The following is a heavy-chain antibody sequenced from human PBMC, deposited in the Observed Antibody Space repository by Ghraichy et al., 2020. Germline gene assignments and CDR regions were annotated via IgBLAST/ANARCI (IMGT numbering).Heavy chain of an antibody. Sequence: SETLSLTCAVSGYSITRGYYWGWIRQPPGKWLEWIGTIYHTGNTYYSPSLKSRVTISVDTSKNQFSLKVSSVTAADTAVYYCARDDSSGWYYYWGQGTLVTVSS. CDR2: IYHTGNT. V-gene: IGHV4-38-2*02. CDR1: GYSITRGYY. CDR3: ARDDSSGWYYY. D-gene: IGHD6-19*01. J-gene: IGHJ4*02.